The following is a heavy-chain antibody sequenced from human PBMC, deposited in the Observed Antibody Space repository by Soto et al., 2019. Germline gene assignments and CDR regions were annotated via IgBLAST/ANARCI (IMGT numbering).Heavy chain of an antibody. CDR2: IDYSGNI. CDR3: ARHIHNQGFEYYFDS. CDR1: GGSITSSGSA. J-gene: IGHJ4*02. V-gene: IGHV4-39*01. Sequence: QLQLQESGPGLVKPSETLSLTCNASGGSITSSGSAWGWIRQSPGKGLEWIGTIDYSGNIYYIPSLKSRNTMSVDTSKNQISLKLSSVTAADTAVYYCARHIHNQGFEYYFDSWGQGTLVTVSS. D-gene: IGHD1-1*01.